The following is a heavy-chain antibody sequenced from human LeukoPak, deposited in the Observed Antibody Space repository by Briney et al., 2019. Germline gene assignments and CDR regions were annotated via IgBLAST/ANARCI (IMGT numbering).Heavy chain of an antibody. Sequence: SETLSLTCTVSGGSISSYYWSWIRQPPGKGLEWIGYIYYSGSTNYNPSLKSRVTISVDTSKNQFSLKLSSVTAADTAVYYCARGSRVLRYFDWLLQRAFDIWGQGTMVTVSS. D-gene: IGHD3-9*01. CDR3: ARGSRVLRYFDWLLQRAFDI. J-gene: IGHJ3*02. CDR2: IYYSGST. CDR1: GGSISSYY. V-gene: IGHV4-59*12.